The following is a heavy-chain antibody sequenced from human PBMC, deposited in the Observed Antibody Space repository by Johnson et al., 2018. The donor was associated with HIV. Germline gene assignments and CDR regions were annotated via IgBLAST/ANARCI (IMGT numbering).Heavy chain of an antibody. J-gene: IGHJ3*02. D-gene: IGHD1-26*01. CDR1: GFTFSSNW. CDR2: IKHDGSDK. Sequence: VQLVESGGGLVQPGGSLRLSCAASGFTFSSNWMSWVRKAPGKGLEWVANIKHDGSDKNYVDSVKGRFTISRDNSKNTLYLQMNSLRDEDTAVYYCARDLSEGELGHAFDIWGQGTMVTVSS. V-gene: IGHV3-7*01. CDR3: ARDLSEGELGHAFDI.